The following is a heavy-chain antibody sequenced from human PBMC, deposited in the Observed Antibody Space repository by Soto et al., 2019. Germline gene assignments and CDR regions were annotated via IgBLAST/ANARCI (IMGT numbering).Heavy chain of an antibody. D-gene: IGHD3-10*01. CDR2: ISAYNGNT. V-gene: IGHV1-18*01. J-gene: IGHJ6*02. CDR3: ARDAYYYGSGTRSYYYYYGMDV. CDR1: GYTFTSYG. Sequence: ASVKVSCKASGYTFTSYGISWVRQAPGQGLEWMGWISAYNGNTNYAQKLQGRVTMTTDTSTSTAYMELRSLRSDDTAVYYCARDAYYYGSGTRSYYYYYGMDVWGQGPTVTVSS.